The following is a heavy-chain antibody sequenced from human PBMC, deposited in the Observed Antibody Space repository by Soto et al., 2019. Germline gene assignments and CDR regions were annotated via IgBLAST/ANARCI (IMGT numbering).Heavy chain of an antibody. CDR2: MNPNSGNT. CDR1: GYTFTSYD. Sequence: ASVKVSCKASGYTFTSYDINWVQQATGQGLEWMGWMNPNSGNTGYAQKFQGRVTMTRNTSISTAYMELSSLRSEDTAVYYCARGDIGTMVYASYYFDYWGQGTLVTVSS. CDR3: ARGDIGTMVYASYYFDY. J-gene: IGHJ4*02. V-gene: IGHV1-8*01. D-gene: IGHD2-8*01.